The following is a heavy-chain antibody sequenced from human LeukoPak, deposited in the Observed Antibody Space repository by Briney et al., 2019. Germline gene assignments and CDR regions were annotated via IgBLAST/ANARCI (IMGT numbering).Heavy chain of an antibody. V-gene: IGHV3-48*02. D-gene: IGHD4/OR15-4a*01. Sequence: PGGSLRLSCAASGFTFSTYAMNWVRQAPGKGLEWVSYISSGSITIYYADSVKGRFTISRDNAKNSLYLQMNSLRDDDTAVYYCARNRDYGFDYWGRGTLVTVSS. CDR2: ISSGSITI. CDR3: ARNRDYGFDY. CDR1: GFTFSTYA. J-gene: IGHJ4*02.